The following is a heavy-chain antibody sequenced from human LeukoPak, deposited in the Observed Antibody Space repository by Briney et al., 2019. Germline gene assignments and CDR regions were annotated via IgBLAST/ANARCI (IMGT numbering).Heavy chain of an antibody. V-gene: IGHV4-59*01. Sequence: SETLSLTCTVSGGSFRIYDWSWIRQPPGKGLEWIGYIYTSGSINYNPSLKSRVSTSVDSTTNKSYLKLSSVTAAHTAAYYSARTGSTVTMLYPFDHWGQGTLVTVRS. CDR2: IYTSGSI. D-gene: IGHD4-17*01. CDR3: ARTGSTVTMLYPFDH. J-gene: IGHJ4*02. CDR1: GGSFRIYD.